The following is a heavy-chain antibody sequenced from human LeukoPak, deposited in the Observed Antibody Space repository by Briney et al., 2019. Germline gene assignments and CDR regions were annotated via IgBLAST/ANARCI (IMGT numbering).Heavy chain of an antibody. CDR2: ISGGGSST. J-gene: IGHJ5*02. Sequence: PGGSLRLSCAASGFTFSSYSMNWVRQAPGKGLEWVSVISGGGSSTNYADSVKGWFTTSRENSKNTLYLQMNSLRAEDTAVYYCAHTDSYYFDSGMVSWGQGALVTVSS. CDR1: GFTFSSYS. V-gene: IGHV3-23*01. CDR3: AHTDSYYFDSGMVS. D-gene: IGHD3-22*01.